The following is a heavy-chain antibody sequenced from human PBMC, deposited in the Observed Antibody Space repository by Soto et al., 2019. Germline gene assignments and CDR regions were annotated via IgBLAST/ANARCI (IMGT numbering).Heavy chain of an antibody. J-gene: IGHJ6*02. D-gene: IGHD6-13*01. V-gene: IGHV3-30-3*01. CDR2: ISYDGSNK. CDR3: ARDGGAAAGTYYYYYGMDV. Sequence: GGSLRLSCAASGFTFSSYAMHWVRQAPGKGLEWVAVISYDGSNKYYADSVKGRFTISRDNSKNTLYLQMNSLRAEDTAVYYCARDGGAAAGTYYYYYGMDVWGQGTTVTVSS. CDR1: GFTFSSYA.